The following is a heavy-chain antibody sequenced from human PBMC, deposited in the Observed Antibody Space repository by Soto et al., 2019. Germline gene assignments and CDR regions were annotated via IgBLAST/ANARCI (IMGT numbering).Heavy chain of an antibody. V-gene: IGHV4-59*08. CDR1: GGSLSSNY. Sequence: QVQLQESGPGLVKPSETLSLTCTVTGGSLSSNYWSWIRQPPGKGLEWIGYIYYSGSTNYSPSLKSPLAMSVETSKNQFSLRLNSVTAADTAVYYCARQRVKLGPPHNYFDHWGQGTMVTVSS. J-gene: IGHJ4*02. CDR2: IYYSGST. CDR3: ARQRVKLGPPHNYFDH.